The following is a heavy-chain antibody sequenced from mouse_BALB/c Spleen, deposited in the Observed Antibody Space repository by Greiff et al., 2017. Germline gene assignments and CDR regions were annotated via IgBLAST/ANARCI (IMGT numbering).Heavy chain of an antibody. D-gene: IGHD2-2*01. Sequence: QVQLKQSGPGLVAPSQSLSITCTVSGFSLTSYGVHWVRQPPGKGLEWLGVIWAGGSTNYNSALMSRLSISKDNSKSQVFLKMNSLQTDDTAMYYCARDRYGYDDYYAMDYWGQGTSVTVSS. CDR3: ARDRYGYDDYYAMDY. CDR1: GFSLTSYG. CDR2: IWAGGST. V-gene: IGHV2-9*02. J-gene: IGHJ4*01.